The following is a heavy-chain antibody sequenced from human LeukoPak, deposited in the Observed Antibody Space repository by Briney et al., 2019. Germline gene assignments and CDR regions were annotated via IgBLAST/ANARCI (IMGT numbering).Heavy chain of an antibody. Sequence: GGSLRLSCAASGFTFSSYVMLWVRQAPGMGLEYVSSIDPDGETSYYANSVKGRFTISRDNSNNMLYLHMGSLTSEDMAVYYCAAQGGLTGAYDPWGQGTLVAVSS. CDR3: AAQGGLTGAYDP. J-gene: IGHJ5*02. CDR2: IDPDGETS. CDR1: GFTFSSYV. V-gene: IGHV3-64*01. D-gene: IGHD1-20*01.